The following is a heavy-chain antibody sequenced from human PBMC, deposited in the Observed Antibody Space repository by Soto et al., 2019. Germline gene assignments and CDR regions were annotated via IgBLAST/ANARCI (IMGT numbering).Heavy chain of an antibody. J-gene: IGHJ5*02. Sequence: PSNTLSLTCTVSGVPISSGHHYWSWLRQHPGKGLEWIGHIYYTGNTYYNPSLKSRVSISVDTSTNQFSVKLTSVTAADTAVYFCAGSEATAAAFDPWCQGSLVTV. CDR1: GVPISSGHHY. CDR2: IYYTGNT. CDR3: AGSEATAAAFDP. D-gene: IGHD6-13*01. V-gene: IGHV4-31*03.